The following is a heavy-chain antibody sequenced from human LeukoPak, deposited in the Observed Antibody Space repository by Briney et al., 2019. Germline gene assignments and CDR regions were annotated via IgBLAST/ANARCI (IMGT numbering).Heavy chain of an antibody. D-gene: IGHD2-15*01. CDR3: ASIVVVVAATPC. V-gene: IGHV3-7*03. Sequence: ETLSLTCAASGFTFSRFWMTWVRQAPGKGLAWVASIKQDGSDKHYVGSVEGRFTISRDNAENSLYLQMNGLRAEDTAVYYCASIVVVVAATPCWGQGTLVTVSS. CDR1: GFTFSRFW. J-gene: IGHJ4*02. CDR2: IKQDGSDK.